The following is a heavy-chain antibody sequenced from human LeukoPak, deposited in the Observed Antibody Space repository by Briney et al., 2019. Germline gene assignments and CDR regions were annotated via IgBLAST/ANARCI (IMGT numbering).Heavy chain of an antibody. CDR3: ARAGSHWHYVY. J-gene: IGHJ4*02. Sequence: GGSLRLSCAASGFTFSGFSMSWVRQSPTKGLEWVANVKQDGSERYYVDSVKGRFTISRDNAKNSLSLQMNNLRVEDTAVYYCARAGSHWHYVYWGQGTVVTVSS. V-gene: IGHV3-7*01. CDR1: GFTFSGFS. D-gene: IGHD3-10*01. CDR2: VKQDGSER.